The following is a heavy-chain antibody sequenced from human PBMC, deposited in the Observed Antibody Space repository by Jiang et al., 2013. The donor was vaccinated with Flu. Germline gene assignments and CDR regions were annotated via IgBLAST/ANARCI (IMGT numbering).Heavy chain of an antibody. D-gene: IGHD3-16*01. CDR3: ASGRGDYVDY. Sequence: PGLVKPSETLSLTCTVSGGSINKYYWSWFRQPPGKGLEWIGYIYYSGTTNYNPSLKSRVTMSVDTPENQFSLKVSSVTAADTAVYYCASGRGDYVDYWGQGTLVTVSS. J-gene: IGHJ4*02. CDR1: GGSINKYY. CDR2: IYYSGTT. V-gene: IGHV4-59*01.